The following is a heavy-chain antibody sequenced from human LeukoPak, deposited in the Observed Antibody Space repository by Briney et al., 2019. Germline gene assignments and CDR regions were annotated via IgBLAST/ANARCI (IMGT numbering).Heavy chain of an antibody. CDR2: IYTGAST. D-gene: IGHD5/OR15-5a*01. CDR1: GFTISSTH. Sequence: PAGTLSLSCAASGFTISSTHMSWLRQGPGQGLERVSVIYTGASTYSADSLKGRFTISRDNYKTTDLLQMNMLSAEDTGVYYCARTGLRDPAFFDYWGQGTLVTVSS. CDR3: ARTGLRDPAFFDY. V-gene: IGHV3-53*01. J-gene: IGHJ4*02.